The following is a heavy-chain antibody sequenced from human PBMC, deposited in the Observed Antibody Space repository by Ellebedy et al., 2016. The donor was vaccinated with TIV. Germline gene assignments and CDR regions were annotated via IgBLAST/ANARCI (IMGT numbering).Heavy chain of an antibody. J-gene: IGHJ4*02. CDR2: LSYDGDNE. CDR3: ARVRESDDTGRYTVDY. Sequence: GGSLRLXXAASGFTFSSYAMHWIRQAPGKGLEWVAVLSYDGDNEFYAESVKGRFTISRDTSKNTLYLQMNSLRLEDTAVYYCARVRESDDTGRYTVDYWGQGTLVIVSS. V-gene: IGHV3-30-3*01. CDR1: GFTFSSYA. D-gene: IGHD6-19*01.